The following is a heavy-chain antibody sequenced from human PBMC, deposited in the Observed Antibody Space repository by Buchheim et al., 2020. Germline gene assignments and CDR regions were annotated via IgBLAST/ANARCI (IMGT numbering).Heavy chain of an antibody. V-gene: IGHV4-34*01. CDR1: GGSFSGYY. Sequence: QVQLQQWGAGLLKPSETLSLTCAVYGGSFSGYYWSWIRQPQGKGLEWIGEINTSGSTNYNPSLKSRVTISVDTSKNQFSLKLSSVTAADTAVYYCARDSPSGCNWFDPWGQGTL. D-gene: IGHD3-22*01. CDR2: INTSGST. CDR3: ARDSPSGCNWFDP. J-gene: IGHJ5*02.